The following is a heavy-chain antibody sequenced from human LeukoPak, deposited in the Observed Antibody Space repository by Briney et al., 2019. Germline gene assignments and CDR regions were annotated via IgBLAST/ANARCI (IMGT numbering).Heavy chain of an antibody. CDR3: AREEYCSGGSCYYFDY. J-gene: IGHJ4*02. Sequence: ASVKVSCTASGYTFTSYGISWVRQAPGQGLEWMGWISDYNGNTNYAQKLQGRVTMTTDTSTSTDYMELRSLRSDDTAVYYWAREEYCSGGSCYYFDYWGQGTLVTVSS. V-gene: IGHV1-18*01. CDR1: GYTFTSYG. CDR2: ISDYNGNT. D-gene: IGHD2-15*01.